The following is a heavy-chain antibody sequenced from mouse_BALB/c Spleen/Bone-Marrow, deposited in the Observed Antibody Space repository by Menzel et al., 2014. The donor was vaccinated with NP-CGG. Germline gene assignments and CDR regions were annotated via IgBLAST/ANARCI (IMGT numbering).Heavy chain of an antibody. V-gene: IGHV14-3*02. CDR2: IDPANGNT. CDR1: GFNIKDTY. D-gene: IGHD2-4*01. J-gene: IGHJ1*01. CDR3: ATMITDWYFDV. Sequence: EVQLVESGAELVKPGASVKLSCTASGFNIKDTYMHWVKQRPEHGLEWIGRIDPANGNTKYDPKFQGKATITADTSSNTAYLQLSSLTSEDTAVYYCATMITDWYFDVWGAGTTVTVSS.